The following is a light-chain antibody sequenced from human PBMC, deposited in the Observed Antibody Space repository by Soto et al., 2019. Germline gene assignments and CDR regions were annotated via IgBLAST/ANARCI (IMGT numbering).Light chain of an antibody. V-gene: IGLV1-44*01. J-gene: IGLJ3*02. CDR2: SNN. Sequence: QSVLTQPPSASGTPGQRVTIFCSGSSSNIGSNAVSWYQQLPGTAPKVLIYSNNQRPSGVPDRFSGSKSGTSASLAISGLQSEDDADYYCATWDDSLNGWVFGGGTKLTVL. CDR3: ATWDDSLNGWV. CDR1: SSNIGSNA.